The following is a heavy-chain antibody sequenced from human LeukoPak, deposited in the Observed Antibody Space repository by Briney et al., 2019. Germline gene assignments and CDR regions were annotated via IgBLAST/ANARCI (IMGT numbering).Heavy chain of an antibody. J-gene: IGHJ6*03. CDR2: IYYSGST. Sequence: SETLSLTCTVSGGSISSYYRSWIRQPPGKGLEWIGYIYYSGSTNYNPSLKRRVTISVDTSKNQFSLKLSSVTAADTAVYYCARVEEGYGSGRRENYYYYYMDVWGKGTTVTISS. D-gene: IGHD3-10*01. CDR1: GGSISSYY. CDR3: ARVEEGYGSGRRENYYYYYMDV. V-gene: IGHV4-59*01.